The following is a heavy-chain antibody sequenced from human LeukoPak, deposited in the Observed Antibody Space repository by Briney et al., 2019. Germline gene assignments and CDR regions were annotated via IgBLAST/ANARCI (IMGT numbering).Heavy chain of an antibody. Sequence: SETLSLTCTVSGGSISSNYRSWIRQPPGKGLEWIGYIYYSGSTYYNPSLKSRVSISRDMSKNQLSLMLSSVTAADTAVYYCARGFGAGNYYYGWFDPWGQGTLVSVSS. CDR3: ARGFGAGNYYYGWFDP. V-gene: IGHV4-59*08. D-gene: IGHD3-10*01. J-gene: IGHJ5*02. CDR1: GGSISSNY. CDR2: IYYSGST.